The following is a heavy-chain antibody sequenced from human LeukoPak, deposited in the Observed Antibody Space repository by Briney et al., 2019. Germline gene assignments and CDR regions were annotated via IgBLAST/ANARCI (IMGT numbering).Heavy chain of an antibody. J-gene: IGHJ3*02. CDR3: ARDPPLVVVDSDAFDI. Sequence: ASVKVSCKASGYTFTGYYMHWVRQAPGQGLEWMGWINPNSGGTNYAQKFQGRVTMTRDTSISTAYMELSRLRSDDTAVYYCARDPPLVVVDSDAFDIWGQGTMVTVSS. D-gene: IGHD2-15*01. V-gene: IGHV1-2*02. CDR2: INPNSGGT. CDR1: GYTFTGYY.